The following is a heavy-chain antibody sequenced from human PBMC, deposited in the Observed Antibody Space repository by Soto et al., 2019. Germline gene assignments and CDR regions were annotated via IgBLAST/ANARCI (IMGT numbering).Heavy chain of an antibody. CDR3: AASRGPPPNWFDP. CDR2: IIPIFGTA. J-gene: IGHJ5*02. V-gene: IGHV1-69*13. CDR1: GGTFSSYA. Sequence: SVKVSCKASGGTFSSYAISWVRQAPGQGLEWMGGIIPIFGTANYAQKFQGRVTVTADESTSTAYMELSSLRSEDTAVYYCAASRGPPPNWFDPWGQGTQVTVSS.